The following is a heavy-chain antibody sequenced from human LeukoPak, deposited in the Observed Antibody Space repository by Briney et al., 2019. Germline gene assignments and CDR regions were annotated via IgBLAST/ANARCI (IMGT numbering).Heavy chain of an antibody. V-gene: IGHV3-72*01. D-gene: IGHD3-16*02. CDR2: IRNKPNSYIT. CDR3: ARVLYRDAFDV. CDR1: GFTFSDHY. J-gene: IGHJ3*01. Sequence: GGSLRLSCAASGFTFSDHYMDWVRQAPGKGLEWVGRIRNKPNSYITEYAASVKGRFTISRADSENALYLQMSSLKTEDTAIYYCARVLYRDAFDVWGQGTMVSVSS.